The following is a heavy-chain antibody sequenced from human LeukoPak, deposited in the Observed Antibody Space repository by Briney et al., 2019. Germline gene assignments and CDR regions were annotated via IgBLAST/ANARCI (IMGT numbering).Heavy chain of an antibody. CDR3: ARDPVFGVGGNYFDL. CDR2: ITSTSKTT. J-gene: IGHJ1*01. CDR1: GFTFDDYN. Sequence: PGGSLRLSCAASGFTFDDYNMNWVRQAPGKGLEWISYITSTSKTTYYAGSVKGRFTISRDSAKNSLFLQMNSLRAEDTAVYYCARDPVFGVGGNYFDLWGQGTLVTVSS. V-gene: IGHV3-48*01. D-gene: IGHD3-3*01.